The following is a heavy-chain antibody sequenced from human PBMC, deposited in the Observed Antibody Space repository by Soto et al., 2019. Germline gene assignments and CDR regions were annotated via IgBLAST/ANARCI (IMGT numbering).Heavy chain of an antibody. Sequence: QVQLVQSGAEVKKPGSSVKVSCKASGGTFSSYAISWVRQAPGQGLEWMGGIIPIFGTANYAQKFQGRVTITADESTSTAYMELSSLRSEDTAVYYCAGALISAIVPQGYYGMDVWGQGTTVTVSS. CDR3: AGALISAIVPQGYYGMDV. CDR2: IIPIFGTA. J-gene: IGHJ6*02. CDR1: GGTFSSYA. D-gene: IGHD2-2*01. V-gene: IGHV1-69*01.